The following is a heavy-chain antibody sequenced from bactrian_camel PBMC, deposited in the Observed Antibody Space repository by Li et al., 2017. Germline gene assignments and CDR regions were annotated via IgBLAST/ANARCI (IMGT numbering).Heavy chain of an antibody. CDR1: GFTFSNYA. J-gene: IGHJ4*01. CDR3: AAVPRGFGVTTGWVLPKYSQCGH. Sequence: VQLVESGGGLVQPGGSLRLSCAASGFTFSNYAMSWVRQAPGKGLEWVSAINSGGGTTYYADSVKGRFAISRDNARYTLYLQTNSLKSEDTAVYYCAAVPRGFGVTTGWVLPKYSQCGHWGQGTQVTVS. CDR2: INSGGGTT. D-gene: IGHD5*01. V-gene: IGHV3S31*01.